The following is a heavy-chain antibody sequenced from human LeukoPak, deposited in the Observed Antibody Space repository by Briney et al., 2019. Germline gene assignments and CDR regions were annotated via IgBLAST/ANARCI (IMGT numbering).Heavy chain of an antibody. D-gene: IGHD5-18*01. CDR2: ISYDGSNK. CDR1: GFTFSSYA. CDR3: ARAIAMAYDAFDI. V-gene: IGHV3-30-3*01. Sequence: GGSLRLSCAASGFTFSSYAMHWVRQAPGKGLEWVAVISYDGSNKYYADSVKGRFTISRDNAKNSLYLQMNSLRAEDTAVYYCARAIAMAYDAFDIWGQGTMVTVSS. J-gene: IGHJ3*02.